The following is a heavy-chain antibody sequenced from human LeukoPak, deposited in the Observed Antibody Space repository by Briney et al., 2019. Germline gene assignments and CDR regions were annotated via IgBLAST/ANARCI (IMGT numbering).Heavy chain of an antibody. J-gene: IGHJ4*02. D-gene: IGHD4-17*01. CDR1: GFTFMSYA. CDR3: AKDYGDYVGWIYYFDY. CDR2: ISGSGGTT. V-gene: IGHV3-23*01. Sequence: GGSLRLSCAASGFTFMSYAMSWVRQAPGKRLEWVSAISGSGGTTYFADSVKGRFTISRDNSKNTLYLQMNSLRAEDTAVYYCAKDYGDYVGWIYYFDYWGQGTLVTVSS.